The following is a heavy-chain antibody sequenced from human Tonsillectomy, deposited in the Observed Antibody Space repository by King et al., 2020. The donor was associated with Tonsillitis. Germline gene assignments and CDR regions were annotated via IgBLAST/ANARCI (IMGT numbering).Heavy chain of an antibody. CDR3: ARGVDWNYAVGWFDP. Sequence: LQLQESGPGLVKPSQTLSLTCTVSGGSISSGGYYWSWIRQHPGKGLEWIGYIYYSGSFYYNPSLKSRVTISVDTSKSQFSLKLSSVIAADTAVYYCARGVDWNYAVGWFDPWGQGTLVTVSS. J-gene: IGHJ5*02. D-gene: IGHD1-7*01. CDR2: IYYSGSF. V-gene: IGHV4-31*03. CDR1: GGSISSGGYY.